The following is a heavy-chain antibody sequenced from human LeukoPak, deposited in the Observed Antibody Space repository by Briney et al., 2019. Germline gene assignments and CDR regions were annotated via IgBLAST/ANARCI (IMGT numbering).Heavy chain of an antibody. CDR3: ARRGAATGVFDF. CDR1: GGSISSSSYY. D-gene: IGHD6-13*01. Sequence: SETLSLTCTVSGGSISSSSYYWGWIRQPPGKGLEWIGSIYYSGRTYYNPSLKSRVTISVDTSKNQFSLKLSSVTAADTAVHYCARRGAATGVFDFWGQGTLVTVSS. V-gene: IGHV4-39*01. J-gene: IGHJ4*02. CDR2: IYYSGRT.